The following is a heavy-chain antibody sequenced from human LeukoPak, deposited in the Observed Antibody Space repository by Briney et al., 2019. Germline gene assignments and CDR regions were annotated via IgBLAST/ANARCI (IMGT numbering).Heavy chain of an antibody. D-gene: IGHD6-19*01. V-gene: IGHV4-34*01. Sequence: SETLSLTCAVYGGSFSGYYWSWIRQPPGKGLEWIGEINHSGSTNHNPSLKSRVTISVDTSKNQFSLKLSSVTAADTAVYYCARSGYSSGWGKFDYWGQGTLVTVSS. CDR1: GGSFSGYY. CDR2: INHSGST. J-gene: IGHJ4*02. CDR3: ARSGYSSGWGKFDY.